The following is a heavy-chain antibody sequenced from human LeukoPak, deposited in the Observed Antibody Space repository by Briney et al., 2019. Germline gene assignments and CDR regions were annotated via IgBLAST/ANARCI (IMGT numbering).Heavy chain of an antibody. D-gene: IGHD4-23*01. J-gene: IGHJ2*01. V-gene: IGHV3-23*01. Sequence: GGSLRLSCAASGFTFSSYAMSWVRQAPGKGLEWVSALSGSGGATYYADSVRGRFTISRDNSKNTLFLQMNSLRAEDTAVYYCAKDGYGGNSCWYFDLWGRGTLVTVSS. CDR3: AKDGYGGNSCWYFDL. CDR2: LSGSGGAT. CDR1: GFTFSSYA.